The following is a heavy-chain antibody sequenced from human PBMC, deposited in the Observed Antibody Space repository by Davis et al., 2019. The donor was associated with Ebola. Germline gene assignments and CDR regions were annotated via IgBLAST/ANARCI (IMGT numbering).Heavy chain of an antibody. D-gene: IGHD6-6*01. CDR1: GFTFSDYY. J-gene: IGHJ6*02. CDR2: ISSSSSYT. CDR3: ARPASDGMDV. V-gene: IGHV3-11*06. Sequence: GESLKISCAASGFTFSDYYMSWIRQAPGKGLEWVSYISSSSSYTNYADSVKGRFTISRDNAKNSLYLQMNSLRAEDTAVYYCARPASDGMDVWGQGTTVTVSS.